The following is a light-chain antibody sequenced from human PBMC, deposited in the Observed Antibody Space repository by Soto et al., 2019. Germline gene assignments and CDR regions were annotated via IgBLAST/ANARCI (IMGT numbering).Light chain of an antibody. CDR3: QQYGSSPIT. Sequence: EIVLTQSPGTLSLSPGERATLSCRASQSFNSIYLAWYQQKPGQAPRLLIYGASSRATGIPDRFSGSGSGTDFTLTISRLEPEDFAVYYCQQYGSSPITFGQGTRLENK. CDR1: QSFNSIY. CDR2: GAS. V-gene: IGKV3-20*01. J-gene: IGKJ5*01.